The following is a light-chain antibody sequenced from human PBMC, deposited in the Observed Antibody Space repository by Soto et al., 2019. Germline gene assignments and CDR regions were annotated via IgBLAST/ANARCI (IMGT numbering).Light chain of an antibody. J-gene: IGLJ7*01. CDR1: SSDVGSYNL. Sequence: QSALTQPASVSGSPGQSITISCTGTSSDVGSYNLVSWYQQHPTKAPKLMIYEVSERPSGVSNRFSGSKSDNTASLTISGLQAEYEADYYCCSYAGSSTLAVFGGGTPLTVL. CDR3: CSYAGSSTLAV. CDR2: EVS. V-gene: IGLV2-23*02.